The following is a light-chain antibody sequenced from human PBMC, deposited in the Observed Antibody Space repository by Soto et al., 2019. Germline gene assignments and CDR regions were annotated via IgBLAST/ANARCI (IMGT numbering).Light chain of an antibody. Sequence: DIQMTQSPSSVSASVGDRVTITCRASQGIRIDLGWFQQRPGKAPKRLIYGASSLQSGVPSRFSGSGYGTEFTLTISNLQPEDFATYYCLQHNSFPRTFGQGTKVDIK. CDR3: LQHNSFPRT. CDR2: GAS. CDR1: QGIRID. J-gene: IGKJ1*01. V-gene: IGKV1-17*02.